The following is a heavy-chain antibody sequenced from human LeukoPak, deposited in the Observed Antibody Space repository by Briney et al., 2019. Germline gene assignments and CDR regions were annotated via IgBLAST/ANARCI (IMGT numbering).Heavy chain of an antibody. J-gene: IGHJ4*02. D-gene: IGHD2-15*01. CDR2: IRKQDGTT. Sequence: PGGSLRLSCTASGFTFCEYSMSWVRQAPGKGLEWVGFIRKQDGTTEYAASVRGRFTISRDESNRIAYLQMNSLKTEDTAVYHCNRCPSSGVSYSNVWGQGTLVTVSS. V-gene: IGHV3-49*04. CDR3: NRCPSSGVSYSNV. CDR1: GFTFCEYS.